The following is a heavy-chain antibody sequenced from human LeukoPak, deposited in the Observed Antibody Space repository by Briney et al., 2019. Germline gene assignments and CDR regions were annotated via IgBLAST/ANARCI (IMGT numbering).Heavy chain of an antibody. V-gene: IGHV1-18*01. CDR1: GYTFTSYG. CDR2: ISAYNGNT. CDR3: ARGGDYYDSRGYYAYFDY. D-gene: IGHD3-22*01. Sequence: ASVKVSCKASGYTFTSYGISWVRQAPGQGVEGMGWISAYNGNTNYAQKLQGRVTMTTDTSTSTAYMELRSLRSDDTAVYYCARGGDYYDSRGYYAYFDYWGQGTLVTVSS. J-gene: IGHJ4*02.